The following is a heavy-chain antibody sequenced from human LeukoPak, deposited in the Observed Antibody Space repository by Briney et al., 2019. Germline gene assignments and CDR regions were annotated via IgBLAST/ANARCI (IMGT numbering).Heavy chain of an antibody. CDR1: GFTFSSYA. CDR2: IYVGGST. Sequence: GGSLRLSCAASGFTFSSYATSWVRQAPGKGLEWVSMIYVGGSTFYAGSVKGRFTISRDNSKNTLYLQMDSLRAEDTAIYYCTRAALNDYAANWGQGSLVTVSS. D-gene: IGHD4-17*01. V-gene: IGHV3-23*03. J-gene: IGHJ4*02. CDR3: TRAALNDYAAN.